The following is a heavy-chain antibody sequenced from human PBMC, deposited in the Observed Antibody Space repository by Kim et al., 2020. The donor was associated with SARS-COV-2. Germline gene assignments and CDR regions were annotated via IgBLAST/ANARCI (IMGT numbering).Heavy chain of an antibody. CDR3: ARVFSISLYYFDY. J-gene: IGHJ4*02. CDR1: GGTFSSYA. Sequence: SVKVSCKASGGTFSSYAISWVRQAPGQGLEWMGRIIPILGIANYAQKFQGRVTINADKSTSTAYMELSSLRSEDTAVYYCARVFSISLYYFDYWGQGTL. D-gene: IGHD6-13*01. V-gene: IGHV1-69*04. CDR2: IIPILGIA.